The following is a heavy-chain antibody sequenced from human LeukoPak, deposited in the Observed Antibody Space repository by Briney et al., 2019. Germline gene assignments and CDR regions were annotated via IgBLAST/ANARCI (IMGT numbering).Heavy chain of an antibody. CDR1: GFTFSNYA. J-gene: IGHJ4*02. Sequence: PGGSLRLSCAASGFTFSNYAMSWVRQAPGKGLEWVSAISGTGGSTYYADSVKGRFTISRDNFKNNVYLQINSLRVEDSAVYYCATRPSVGLMTPEFDFWGQGTLVTVSS. CDR2: ISGTGGST. V-gene: IGHV3-23*01. CDR3: ATRPSVGLMTPEFDF. D-gene: IGHD2-15*01.